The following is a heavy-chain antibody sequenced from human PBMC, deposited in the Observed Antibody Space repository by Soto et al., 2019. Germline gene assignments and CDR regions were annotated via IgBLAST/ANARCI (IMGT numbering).Heavy chain of an antibody. V-gene: IGHV1-18*01. CDR2: ISSYNGVT. Sequence: GASVKVSCKASGYTFTSYGISWVRQAPGQGLEWMGWISSYNGVTNYAQKLQGRVTLTTDSSTSTAYMEVRSLRVDDTAVYYCERDHRGYRTFDHWGQGTLVTVSS. J-gene: IGHJ4*02. D-gene: IGHD5-12*01. CDR3: ERDHRGYRTFDH. CDR1: GYTFTSYG.